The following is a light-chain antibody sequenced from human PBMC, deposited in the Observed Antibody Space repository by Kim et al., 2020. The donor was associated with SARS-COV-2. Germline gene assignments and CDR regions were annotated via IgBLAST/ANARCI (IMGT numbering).Light chain of an antibody. J-gene: IGLJ2*01. CDR2: QDN. CDR3: QAWDSSNVV. Sequence: SVSPGQTASITCSGDKLGDKYACWYQQKPGQSPVLVIYQDNKRPSGIPERFSGSNSGNTATLTISGTQAMDEADYYCQAWDSSNVVFGGGTKVTVL. V-gene: IGLV3-1*01. CDR1: KLGDKY.